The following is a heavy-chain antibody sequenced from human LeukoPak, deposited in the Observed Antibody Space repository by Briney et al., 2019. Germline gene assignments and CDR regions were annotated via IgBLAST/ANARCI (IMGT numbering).Heavy chain of an antibody. CDR2: ISSSSSYI. CDR3: ARGTDIVVVPAAILYYYYYYMDV. Sequence: GGSLRLSCAASGFTFSSYSMTWVRQAPGKGLEWVSSISSSSSYIYYADSVKGRFTISRDNAKYSLYLQMNSLRAEDTAVYYCARGTDIVVVPAAILYYYYYYMDVWGKGTTVTVSS. CDR1: GFTFSSYS. J-gene: IGHJ6*03. D-gene: IGHD2-2*01. V-gene: IGHV3-21*01.